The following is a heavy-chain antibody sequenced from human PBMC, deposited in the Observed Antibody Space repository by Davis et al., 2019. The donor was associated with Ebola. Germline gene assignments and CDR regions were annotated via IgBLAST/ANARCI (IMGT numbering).Heavy chain of an antibody. V-gene: IGHV3-48*02. J-gene: IGHJ6*04. CDR2: ISSSSSTI. CDR1: GFTFSSYS. CDR3: ANGYFDKEVIYYYYGMDV. D-gene: IGHD3-9*01. Sequence: PGGSLRLSCAASGFTFSSYSMNWVRQAPGKGLEWVSYISSSSSTIYYADSVKGRFTISRDNAKNSLYLQMNSLRDEDTAVYYCANGYFDKEVIYYYYGMDVWGKGTTVTVSS.